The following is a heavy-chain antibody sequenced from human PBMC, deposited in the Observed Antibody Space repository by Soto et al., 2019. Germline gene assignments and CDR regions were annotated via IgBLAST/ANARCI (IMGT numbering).Heavy chain of an antibody. CDR3: ARPPDYSNYEYYYYGMDV. Sequence: ASVKVFCKASGYNFTSTWMQWVRQATGQGLEWMGIINPYGGAATYAEKFQGRVTMTRDTSTATDYMELSSLRSEDTAVYYCARPPDYSNYEYYYYGMDVWGQGTTVTVSS. CDR2: INPYGGAA. CDR1: GYNFTSTW. D-gene: IGHD4-4*01. J-gene: IGHJ6*02. V-gene: IGHV1-46*01.